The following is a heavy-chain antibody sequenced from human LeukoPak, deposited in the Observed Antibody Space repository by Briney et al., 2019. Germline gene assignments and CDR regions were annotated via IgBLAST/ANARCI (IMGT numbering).Heavy chain of an antibody. CDR3: AHYGDYRFMYYFDH. J-gene: IGHJ4*02. Sequence: SGPTLVNPTQTLTLTYTFSGFSLSTSGVGVGWIRQPPGKALEWLALIYWDDNKPYNPSLKSRLTITKDTSKNQVVLTMTNMDPVDTATYYCAHYGDYRFMYYFDHWGQGTLVTVSS. CDR2: IYWDDNK. V-gene: IGHV2-5*02. D-gene: IGHD4-17*01. CDR1: GFSLSTSGVG.